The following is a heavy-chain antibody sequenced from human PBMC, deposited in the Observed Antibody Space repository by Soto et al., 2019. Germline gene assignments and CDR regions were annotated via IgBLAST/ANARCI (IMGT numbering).Heavy chain of an antibody. D-gene: IGHD3-16*01. V-gene: IGHV1-18*01. CDR3: ARIGVSSGHESPDFDS. J-gene: IGHJ4*02. CDR1: GDTFNFYG. CDR2: ISGFNGNT. Sequence: GAPVKVCCKASGDTFNFYGITWVRKAPGQGLEWMGWISGFNGNTNYAADIPGRLTMTTDTSTSTAYRELRGLRSDDTAVYYCARIGVSSGHESPDFDSWGQGTLVTVSS.